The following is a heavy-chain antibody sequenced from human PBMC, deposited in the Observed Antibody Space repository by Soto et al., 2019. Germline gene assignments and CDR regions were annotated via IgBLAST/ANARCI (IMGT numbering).Heavy chain of an antibody. CDR1: GYTFTSYG. J-gene: IGHJ4*02. Sequence: GASVKVSCKASGYTFTSYGISWVRQAPGQGLEWMGWISAYNGNTNYAQKLQGRVTMTTDTSTSTAYMELRSLRSDDTAVYYCARDLVRTLRWPSHFDYWGQGTLVTVSS. CDR2: ISAYNGNT. D-gene: IGHD4-17*01. V-gene: IGHV1-18*04. CDR3: ARDLVRTLRWPSHFDY.